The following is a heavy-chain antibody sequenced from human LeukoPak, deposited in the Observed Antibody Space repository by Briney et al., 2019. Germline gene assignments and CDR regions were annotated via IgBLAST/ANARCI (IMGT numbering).Heavy chain of an antibody. CDR1: GFTFSSYA. V-gene: IGHV3-30-3*01. J-gene: IGHJ4*02. D-gene: IGHD2-21*02. Sequence: GGSLRLSCAASGFTFSSYAMHWVRQAPGKGLEWVAVISYDGSNKYYADSVKGRFTISRDNSKNTLYLQMNSLRAEDTAVYYCARGMVTQDPYYFDYWGQGTLVTVSS. CDR2: ISYDGSNK. CDR3: ARGMVTQDPYYFDY.